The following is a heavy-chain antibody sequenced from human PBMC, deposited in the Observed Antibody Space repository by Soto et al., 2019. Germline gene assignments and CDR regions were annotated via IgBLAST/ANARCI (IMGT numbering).Heavy chain of an antibody. D-gene: IGHD6-13*01. V-gene: IGHV4-30-2*01. CDR2: VYNTGRA. J-gene: IGHJ5*02. Sequence: LSEALSVTCAASAGSTGGDEYYWRWIRQPTGKRLEWIGSVYNTGRAYYNPSLESRVTLSIDRSINVFSLRLTSVTAADTAVYYCARGVMPNSRRWSWFDPSGQGAFVTVS. CDR1: AGSTGGDEYY. CDR3: ARGVMPNSRRWSWFDP.